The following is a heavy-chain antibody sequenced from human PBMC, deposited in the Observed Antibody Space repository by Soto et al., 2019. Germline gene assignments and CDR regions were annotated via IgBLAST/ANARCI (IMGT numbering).Heavy chain of an antibody. CDR3: ARLGLAAFDY. CDR2: IYYSGST. CDR1: GCSISSYY. J-gene: IGHJ4*02. Sequence: SETLSLTCTVSGCSISSYYWSWIRQPPGKGLEWIGYIYYSGSTNYNPSLKSRVTISVDTSKNQFSLKLSSVTAADTAVYYCARLGLAAFDYWGQGTLVTVSS. V-gene: IGHV4-59*12. D-gene: IGHD1-26*01.